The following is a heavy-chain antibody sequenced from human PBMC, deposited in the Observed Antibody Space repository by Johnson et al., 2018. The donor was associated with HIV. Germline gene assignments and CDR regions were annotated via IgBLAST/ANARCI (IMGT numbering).Heavy chain of an antibody. Sequence: VQLVESGGGLVQPGRSLRLSCAASGFTFDDYAMHWVRQAPGKGLEWVSGISWNSGSIGYADSVKGRFTISRDNAKNSLYLQMNSLRAGDTAVYYCAREVAGDYGDSPGAFDIWGQGTMVTVSS. D-gene: IGHD4-17*01. CDR2: ISWNSGSI. CDR1: GFTFDDYA. CDR3: AREVAGDYGDSPGAFDI. V-gene: IGHV3-9*01. J-gene: IGHJ3*02.